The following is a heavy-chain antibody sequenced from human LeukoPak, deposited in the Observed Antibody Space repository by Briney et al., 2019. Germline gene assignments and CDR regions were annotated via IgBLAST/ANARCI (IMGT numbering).Heavy chain of an antibody. J-gene: IGHJ4*02. CDR2: VSNSGSTI. CDR3: ARGDGHNYWDC. CDR1: GFTFSSYE. Sequence: GGSLRLSCAASGFTFSSYEMNWVRQAPGKGLEWVSYVSNSGSTIFYADSVRGRFTISRDNSKNTLYLQMNSLRAEDTAVYYCARGDGHNYWDCWGQGTLVTVSS. D-gene: IGHD5-24*01. V-gene: IGHV3-48*03.